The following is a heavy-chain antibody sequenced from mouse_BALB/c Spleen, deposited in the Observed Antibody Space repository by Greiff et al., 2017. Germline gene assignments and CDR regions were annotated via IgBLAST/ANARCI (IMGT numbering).Heavy chain of an antibody. J-gene: IGHJ3*01. Sequence: QQSCKASGYTFTSYWMNWVKQRPEQGLEWIGRIDPYDSETHYNQKFKDKAILTVDKSSSTAYMQLSSLTSEDSAVYYCARDYYGFPFAYWGQGTLVTVSA. CDR1: GYTFTSYW. CDR3: ARDYYGFPFAY. CDR2: IDPYDSET. V-gene: IGHV1-74*01. D-gene: IGHD2-2*01.